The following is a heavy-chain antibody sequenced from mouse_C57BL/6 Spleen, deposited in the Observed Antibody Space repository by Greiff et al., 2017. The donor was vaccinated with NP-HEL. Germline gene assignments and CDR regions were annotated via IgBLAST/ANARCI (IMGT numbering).Heavy chain of an antibody. V-gene: IGHV1-19*01. Sequence: EVQLQQSGPVLVKPGASVKMSCKASGYTFTDYYMNWVKQSHGKSLEWIGVINPYNGGTSYDQKFKGKATLTVDKSSSTAYMELNSLTSEDSAVYYCARKVFTTVVANYAMDYWGQGTSVTVSS. J-gene: IGHJ4*01. CDR1: GYTFTDYY. CDR3: ARKVFTTVVANYAMDY. D-gene: IGHD1-1*01. CDR2: INPYNGGT.